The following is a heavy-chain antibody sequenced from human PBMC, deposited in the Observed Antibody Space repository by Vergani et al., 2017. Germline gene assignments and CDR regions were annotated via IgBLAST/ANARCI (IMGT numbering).Heavy chain of an antibody. CDR2: IDPSDSYT. V-gene: IGHV5-10-1*03. J-gene: IGHJ5*02. CDR1: GYSFTSYW. Sequence: EVQLVPSGAEVKKPGESLRISCTGSGYSFTSYWISWVRQMPGKGLEWMGRIDPSDSYTNYSPSFQGHVTISADKSISTAYLQWSSLKASDTAMYYCASVPYYYDSSGYLNHWGQGTLVTVSS. CDR3: ASVPYYYDSSGYLNH. D-gene: IGHD3-22*01.